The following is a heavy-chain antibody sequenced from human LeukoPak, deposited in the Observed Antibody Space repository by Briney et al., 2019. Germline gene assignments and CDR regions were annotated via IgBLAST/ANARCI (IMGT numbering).Heavy chain of an antibody. D-gene: IGHD2-15*01. CDR1: GYSFTSYW. CDR2: IYPGDSDT. CDR3: ARQPAPHCSGGSCYSFDY. J-gene: IGHJ4*02. V-gene: IGHV5-51*01. Sequence: GESLKISCKGSGYSFTSYWIGWVRQMPGKGLEWMGIIYPGDSDTRYSPSFQGQVTISADKSISTAYLQWSSLKASDTAIYYCARQPAPHCSGGSCYSFDYWGQGTLVTVSS.